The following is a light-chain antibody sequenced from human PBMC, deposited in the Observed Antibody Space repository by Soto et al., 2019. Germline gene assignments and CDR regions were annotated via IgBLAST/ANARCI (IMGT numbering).Light chain of an antibody. J-gene: IGKJ1*01. V-gene: IGKV1-5*03. CDR1: QSISSW. Sequence: DLPMTQSPSTLSASVGDRVTITCRASQSISSWLAWYQQSPGKTPKLLIYKASNLESGVPSRFSGSGSGTELTLTISSLHPDDFPTDYCQQYYTYPWTFGPGTKVEIK. CDR3: QQYYTYPWT. CDR2: KAS.